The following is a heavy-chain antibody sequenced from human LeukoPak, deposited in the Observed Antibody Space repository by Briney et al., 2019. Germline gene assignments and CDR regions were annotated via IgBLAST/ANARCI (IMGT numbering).Heavy chain of an antibody. Sequence: PGGSLRLSCAASGFTFSDYTMNWVRQAPGKGLEWVSSITGSSTYIYYADSVKGRFAISRDNAKNSLYLQMNSLRAEDTAVYYCARDYVSGYDSIHYYDRPIYYFDSWGQGTLLTVSS. J-gene: IGHJ4*02. CDR3: ARDYVSGYDSIHYYDRPIYYFDS. V-gene: IGHV3-21*01. CDR2: ITGSSTYI. CDR1: GFTFSDYT. D-gene: IGHD3-22*01.